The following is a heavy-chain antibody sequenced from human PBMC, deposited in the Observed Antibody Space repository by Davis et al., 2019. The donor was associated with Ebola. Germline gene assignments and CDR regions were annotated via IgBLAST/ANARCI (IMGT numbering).Heavy chain of an antibody. D-gene: IGHD1-26*01. CDR1: GYTFTDYY. V-gene: IGHV1-2*02. J-gene: IGHJ4*02. Sequence: ASVKVSCKASGYTFTDYYMHWVRQAPGQGLEWMGWINPKSGGTKYAQRFQDRVTMTRDTSISTAYMELSSLTSDDTAVYYCARDLSGDNILCPDYWGQGTLVTVSS. CDR3: ARDLSGDNILCPDY. CDR2: INPKSGGT.